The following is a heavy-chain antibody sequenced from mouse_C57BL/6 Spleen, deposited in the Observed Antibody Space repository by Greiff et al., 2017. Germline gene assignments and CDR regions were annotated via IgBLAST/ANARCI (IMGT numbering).Heavy chain of an antibody. CDR2: IYPGDGDT. Sequence: QVQLQQSGPELVKPGASVKISCKASGYAFSSSWMNWVKQRPGKGLEWIGRIYPGDGDTNYNGKFKGKATLTADKSSSTAYMQLSSLTSEDSAVYFCARGDITTCDYWGQGTTLTVSS. V-gene: IGHV1-82*01. D-gene: IGHD1-1*01. CDR1: GYAFSSSW. J-gene: IGHJ2*01. CDR3: ARGDITTCDY.